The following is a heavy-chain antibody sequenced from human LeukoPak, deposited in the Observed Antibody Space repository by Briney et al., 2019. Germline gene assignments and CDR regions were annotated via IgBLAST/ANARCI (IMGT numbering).Heavy chain of an antibody. J-gene: IGHJ3*02. Sequence: GGSLRLSCAASGFTFSSYWMSWVRQAPGKGLEWVANIKQDGSEKYYVDSVKGRFTISRDNAKNSLYLQMNSLRAEDTAVYYCARGSIEWFQRQDAFDIWGQGTMVTVSS. D-gene: IGHD3-3*01. V-gene: IGHV3-7*01. CDR1: GFTFSSYW. CDR3: ARGSIEWFQRQDAFDI. CDR2: IKQDGSEK.